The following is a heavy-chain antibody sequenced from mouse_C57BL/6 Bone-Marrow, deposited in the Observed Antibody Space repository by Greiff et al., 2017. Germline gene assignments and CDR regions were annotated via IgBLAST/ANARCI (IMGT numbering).Heavy chain of an antibody. Sequence: QVQLQQSGAELVKPGASVKLSCKASGYTFTEYTIHWVKQRSGQGLEWIGWFYPGSGSIKYNEKFKDKATLTADKSSSTVYMELSRLTSEDSAVYFCARHEGGVWLRRGSWLAYWGQGTLVTVSA. D-gene: IGHD2-2*01. J-gene: IGHJ3*01. V-gene: IGHV1-62-2*01. CDR3: ARHEGGVWLRRGSWLAY. CDR2: FYPGSGSI. CDR1: GYTFTEYT.